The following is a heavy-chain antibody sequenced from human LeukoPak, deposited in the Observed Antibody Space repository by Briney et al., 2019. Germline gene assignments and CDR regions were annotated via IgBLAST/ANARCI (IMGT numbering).Heavy chain of an antibody. CDR2: INEDGSVQ. V-gene: IGHV3-7*01. CDR3: ASRESSMARSH. J-gene: IGHJ4*02. D-gene: IGHD3-10*01. Sequence: GGSLRFSCAASGFIISDYWMNWVRQVPGKGLEWVANINEDGSVQDYVDSVRGRFTISRDNAKNSVYLQMNSLRVEDTAVYYCASRESSMARSHWGQGTLVTVSS. CDR1: GFIISDYW.